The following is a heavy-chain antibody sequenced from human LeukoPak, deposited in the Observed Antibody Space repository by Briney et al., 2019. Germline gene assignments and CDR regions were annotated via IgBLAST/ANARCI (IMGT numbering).Heavy chain of an antibody. CDR3: AHLVWEYVGGLDV. CDR1: GFIFRSYG. CDR2: IYTNGRDT. J-gene: IGHJ6*02. Sequence: GGSLRLSCAASGFIFRSYGMNWVRQAPGKGLEWVSGIYTNGRDTRYAESVKGRFTISRDNSKNTLYLQMHSLRVEDTAVYYCAHLVWEYVGGLDVWGQGTTVTASS. V-gene: IGHV3-23*05. D-gene: IGHD1-26*01.